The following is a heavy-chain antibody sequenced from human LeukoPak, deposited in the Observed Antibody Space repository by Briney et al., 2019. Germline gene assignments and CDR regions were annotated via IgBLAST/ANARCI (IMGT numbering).Heavy chain of an antibody. CDR2: INSDGSST. J-gene: IGHJ6*03. D-gene: IGHD6-13*01. Sequence: GGSLRLSCAASGFTFSSYWMHWVRQAPGKGLVWVSRINSDGSSTSYADSVKGRFTISRDNAKNSLYLQMNSLRAEDTALYYCARGAAAGFGYYYYYMDVWGKGTTVTVSS. CDR1: GFTFSSYW. CDR3: ARGAAAGFGYYYYYMDV. V-gene: IGHV3-74*01.